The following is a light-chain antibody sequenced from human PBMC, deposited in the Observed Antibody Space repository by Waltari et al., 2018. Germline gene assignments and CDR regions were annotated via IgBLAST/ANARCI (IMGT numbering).Light chain of an antibody. CDR2: KND. Sequence: QSVLTQAPSESGTPGQTVTISCSGTRPNIGNNFVYWNKQGPGMAPKLLIYKNDQRPSGVPDRFSGSKSGSSASLAISGLRSEDEADYYCATWDDSLSGPVFGGGTNLTVL. J-gene: IGLJ3*02. CDR3: ATWDDSLSGPV. CDR1: RPNIGNNF. V-gene: IGLV1-47*01.